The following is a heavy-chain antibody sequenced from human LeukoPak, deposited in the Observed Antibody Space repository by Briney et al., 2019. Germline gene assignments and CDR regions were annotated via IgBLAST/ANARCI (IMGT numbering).Heavy chain of an antibody. CDR2: ISGRGFNT. CDR3: AKDVRVGGGGMDV. D-gene: IGHD1-26*01. Sequence: GGSLRLSCAASGLTFSSYGMHWVRQAPGKGLEWVSLISGRGFNTYYADSVKGRFTISRDNSKNTVSLQMNSLRGEDTAVYYCAKDVRVGGGGMDVWGQGAPVTVSS. CDR1: GLTFSSYG. V-gene: IGHV3-23*01. J-gene: IGHJ6*01.